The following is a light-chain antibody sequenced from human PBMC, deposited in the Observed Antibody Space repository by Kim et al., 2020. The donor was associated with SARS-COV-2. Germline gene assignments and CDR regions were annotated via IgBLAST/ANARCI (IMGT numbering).Light chain of an antibody. CDR1: QTANSN. CDR3: QQYDKWPLT. J-gene: IGKJ4*01. CDR2: GAS. Sequence: SVAQGERATLSCRASQTANSNLAWYQQKPGQAPRLLIYGASTRATDIPARFSGTGSGTDFSLTISCLQSEDFAVYYCQQYDKWPLTFGGGTKLEI. V-gene: IGKV3-15*01.